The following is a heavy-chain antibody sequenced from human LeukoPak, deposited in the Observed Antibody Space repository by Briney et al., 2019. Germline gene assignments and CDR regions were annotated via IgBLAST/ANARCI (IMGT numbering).Heavy chain of an antibody. J-gene: IGHJ4*02. CDR3: ARMHIVVVTAIRGRYYFDY. Sequence: SETLSLTCTVSGDSISSGGYYWRWIRQHPGKGLEWIGYIYYSGSTYYNPSLKSRVTISVDTSKNQFSLKLSSVTAADTAVYYCARMHIVVVTAIRGRYYFDYWGQGTLVTVSS. V-gene: IGHV4-31*03. CDR2: IYYSGST. D-gene: IGHD2-21*02. CDR1: GDSISSGGYY.